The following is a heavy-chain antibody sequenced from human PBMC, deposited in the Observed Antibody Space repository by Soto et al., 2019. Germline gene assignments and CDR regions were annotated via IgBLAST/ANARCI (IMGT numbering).Heavy chain of an antibody. V-gene: IGHV5-10-1*01. D-gene: IGHD5-18*01. J-gene: IGHJ6*02. CDR1: GYRFTIYW. Sequence: GESLNISGKGSGYRFTIYWIDWVRQLPGKGLEWMGRIDPSDSYTNYSPSFQGHVTISADKSISTAYLQWSSLKASDTAMYYCARTSMQSRGYSYGHGGMDVWGQGTTVTVSS. CDR2: IDPSDSYT. CDR3: ARTSMQSRGYSYGHGGMDV.